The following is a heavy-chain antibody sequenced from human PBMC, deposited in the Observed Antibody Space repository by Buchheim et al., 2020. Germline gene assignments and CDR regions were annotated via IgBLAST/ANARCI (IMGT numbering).Heavy chain of an antibody. D-gene: IGHD2-15*01. V-gene: IGHV4-61*02. CDR1: GGSISSGSYY. J-gene: IGHJ5*02. CDR2: IYTSGST. Sequence: QVQLQESGPGLVKPSQTLSLTCTVSGGSISSGSYYWSWIRQPAGKGLEWIGRIYTSGSTNYNPSLKSRVTIAVDTFKNQFSLKLSSVTAADTAVYYCARGPYCSGGSCYDGTVRNWFDPWGQGTL. CDR3: ARGPYCSGGSCYDGTVRNWFDP.